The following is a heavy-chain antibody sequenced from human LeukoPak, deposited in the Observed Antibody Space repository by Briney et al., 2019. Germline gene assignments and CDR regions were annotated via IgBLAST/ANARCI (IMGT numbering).Heavy chain of an antibody. J-gene: IGHJ1*01. Sequence: PSETLSLTCAVYGGSFSGYYWSWIRRPPGKGLEWIGEINHSEATDYNPSFKSRVPISVDTSKNQFSLKLSSVTAADTAVYYCAREAQYCSGGSCYGGYFQHWGQGTLVTVSS. CDR3: AREAQYCSGGSCYGGYFQH. V-gene: IGHV4-34*01. D-gene: IGHD2-15*01. CDR2: INHSEAT. CDR1: GGSFSGYY.